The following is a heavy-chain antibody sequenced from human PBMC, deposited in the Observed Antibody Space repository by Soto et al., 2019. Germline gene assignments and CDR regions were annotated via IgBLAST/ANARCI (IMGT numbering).Heavy chain of an antibody. J-gene: IGHJ5*02. V-gene: IGHV4-61*08. Sequence: LSLTFTVSGXSVSSGDYYWSWIRQPPGKGLEWIGYIYYSGSTNYNPSLKSRVSISLDTSKNQFSLRLTSVTAADTAVYYCARIPVDTYMINWFDPWGQGTLVTVSS. CDR1: GXSVSSGDYY. D-gene: IGHD5-18*01. CDR3: ARIPVDTYMINWFDP. CDR2: IYYSGST.